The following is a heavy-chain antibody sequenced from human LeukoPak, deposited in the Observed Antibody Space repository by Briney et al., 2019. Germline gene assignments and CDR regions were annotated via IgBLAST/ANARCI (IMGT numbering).Heavy chain of an antibody. CDR1: GITLSNYG. J-gene: IGHJ4*02. V-gene: IGHV3-23*01. CDR2: ISGSGGST. CDR3: AKSGTMIVVVPFDY. D-gene: IGHD3-22*01. Sequence: TGGSLRLSCAVSGITLSNYGMSWVRQAPGKGLEWVSAISGSGGSTYYADSVKGRFTISRDNSKNTLYLQMNSLRAEDTAVYYCAKSGTMIVVVPFDYWGQGTLVTVSS.